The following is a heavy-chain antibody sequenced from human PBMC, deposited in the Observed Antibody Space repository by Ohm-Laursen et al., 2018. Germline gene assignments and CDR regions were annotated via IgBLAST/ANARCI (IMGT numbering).Heavy chain of an antibody. CDR1: GGPISSYY. V-gene: IGHV4-38-2*02. CDR3: ARVGGSGFFSDLGMDV. Sequence: GTLSLTCSVSGGPISSYYWGWIRQPPGKGLEWIGSIYHSGSTYYNPSLKSRVTISVDTSKNQFSLKLSSVTAADTAVYYCARVGGSGFFSDLGMDVWGQGTAVTVSS. D-gene: IGHD3-10*01. J-gene: IGHJ6*02. CDR2: IYHSGST.